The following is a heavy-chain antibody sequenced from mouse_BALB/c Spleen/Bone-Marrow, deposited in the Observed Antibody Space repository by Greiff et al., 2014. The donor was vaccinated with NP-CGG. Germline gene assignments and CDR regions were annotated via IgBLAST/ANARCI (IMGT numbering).Heavy chain of an antibody. J-gene: IGHJ2*01. CDR3: TRLRVYYFDY. V-gene: IGHV1-69*02. CDR1: GYTFTSYW. CDR2: IYPSDSYT. Sequence: VQLQESGAELVRPGASVKLSCKASGYTFTSYWINWVKQRPGQGLEWIGNIYPSDSYTNYNQKFKDKATLTVDKSSSTAYMQLSGPTSEDSAVYYCTRLRVYYFDYWGQGTTLTVSS.